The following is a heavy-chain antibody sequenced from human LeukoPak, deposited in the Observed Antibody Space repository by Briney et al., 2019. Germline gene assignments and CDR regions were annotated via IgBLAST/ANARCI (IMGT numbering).Heavy chain of an antibody. CDR1: GFTFSSYA. CDR2: ISCDGSNK. V-gene: IGHV3-30-3*01. D-gene: IGHD2-15*01. Sequence: PGGSLRLSCAASGFTFSSYAMHWVRQAPGKGLEWVAVISCDGSNKYYADSVKGRFTISRDNSKNTLYLQMNSLRAEDTAVYYCARGSLRMDIVVVVAATFDYWGQGTLVTVSS. CDR3: ARGSLRMDIVVVVAATFDY. J-gene: IGHJ4*02.